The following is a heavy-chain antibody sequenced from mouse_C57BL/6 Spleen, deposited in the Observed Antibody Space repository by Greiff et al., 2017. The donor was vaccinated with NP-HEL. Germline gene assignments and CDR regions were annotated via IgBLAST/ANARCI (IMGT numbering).Heavy chain of an antibody. Sequence: QVQLQQPGAELVKPGASVKLSCKASGYTFTSYWMQWVKQRPGQGLEWIGEIDPSDSYTNYNQKFKGKATLTVDTSSSTAYMQLSSLTSEDSAVYCGAIFLFAYWGQGTLVTVSA. V-gene: IGHV1-50*01. CDR2: IDPSDSYT. CDR1: GYTFTSYW. J-gene: IGHJ3*01. CDR3: AIFLFAY.